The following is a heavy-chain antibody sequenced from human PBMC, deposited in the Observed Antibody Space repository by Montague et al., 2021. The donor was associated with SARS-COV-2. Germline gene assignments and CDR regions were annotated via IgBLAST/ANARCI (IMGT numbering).Heavy chain of an antibody. CDR2: ISGSGGSP. CDR3: AKDPHYDFWSGYYFDY. CDR1: GFTFSSYA. J-gene: IGHJ4*02. Sequence: SLSLSLSASGFTFSSYAMSWVRQAPGKGLEWVSAISGSGGSPYYAASVKGRFTISRDNSKNTLYLQMNSLRAEDTAVYYCAKDPHYDFWSGYYFDYWGQGTLVTVSS. V-gene: IGHV3-23*01. D-gene: IGHD3-3*01.